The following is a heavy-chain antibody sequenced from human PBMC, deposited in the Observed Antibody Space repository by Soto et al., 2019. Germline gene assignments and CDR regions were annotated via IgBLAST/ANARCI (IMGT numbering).Heavy chain of an antibody. CDR2: IYWDDSK. V-gene: IGHV2-5*02. Sequence: QITLKESGPTLVKPTQTLTLTCTFSGFSLTTDRVGVGWIRQPPGEALDGLAVIYWDDSKTYRPSLESRLTITKDTSKNQVALTMTNIDSLDTSTYYCANAYGGRSLYWGQGTLVTVSS. J-gene: IGHJ4*02. CDR1: GFSLTTDRVG. CDR3: ANAYGGRSLY. D-gene: IGHD1-26*01.